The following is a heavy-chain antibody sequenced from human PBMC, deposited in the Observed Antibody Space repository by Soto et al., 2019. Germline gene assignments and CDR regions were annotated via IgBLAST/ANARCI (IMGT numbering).Heavy chain of an antibody. J-gene: IGHJ5*02. Sequence: EVLLVESGGGLVQPGGSLRLSCEGSGFTFSPYWMHWVRQAPGKGLVWVSRVSHDGSAVYADSVKGRFTLSRDNAKNTIYLHMDSLTAEDTAIYYCVREVCIGAGWFSRGWFEPWGQGTLVTVSS. V-gene: IGHV3-74*01. CDR3: VREVCIGAGWFSRGWFEP. D-gene: IGHD6-19*01. CDR1: GFTFSPYW. CDR2: VSHDGSA.